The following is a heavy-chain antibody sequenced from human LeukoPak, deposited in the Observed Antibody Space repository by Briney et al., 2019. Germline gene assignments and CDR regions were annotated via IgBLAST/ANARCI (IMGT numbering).Heavy chain of an antibody. CDR2: IRSNGDTT. CDR1: GFTHSSIA. CDR3: AKGQELDDGVFDS. V-gene: IGHV3-23*01. Sequence: GGSLRLSCAASGFTHSSIAMTGVRPAPGQGLEWVSSIRSNGDTTYNANSLKGRFTISRDNSKNTLYLQMNSLRVEDTAIYYCAKGQELDDGVFDSWGQGTLVTVSS. D-gene: IGHD1-1*01. J-gene: IGHJ4*02.